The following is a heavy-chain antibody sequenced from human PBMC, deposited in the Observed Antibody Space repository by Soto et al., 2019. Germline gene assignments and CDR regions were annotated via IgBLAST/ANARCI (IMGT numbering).Heavy chain of an antibody. J-gene: IGHJ4*02. CDR3: ARGPSGWYGYDY. CDR2: INSYGSTT. Sequence: GGSLRLSCAASGFSFSSSWMHWVRQAPGKGLVWVSRINSYGSTTNYADSVNGRFTISRDNAKNTLYLQMNSLRAEDTAVYYCARGPSGWYGYDYWGQGTLVTVSS. V-gene: IGHV3-74*01. D-gene: IGHD6-19*01. CDR1: GFSFSSSW.